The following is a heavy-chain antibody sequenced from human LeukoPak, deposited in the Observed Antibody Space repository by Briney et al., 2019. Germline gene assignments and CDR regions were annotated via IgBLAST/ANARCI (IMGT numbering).Heavy chain of an antibody. CDR2: ISGSGGST. V-gene: IGHV3-23*01. CDR1: GFTSSDYA. CDR3: AKGYYDSSGHYSAARLSWFDP. Sequence: GGSLRLSCVVSGFTSSDYAMSWVRQAPGKGLEWVSTISGSGGSTYYTDSVKGRFTISRDNSKNTLYLQMNSLRAEDTAVYYCAKGYYDSSGHYSAARLSWFDPWGQGTLVIVSS. D-gene: IGHD3-22*01. J-gene: IGHJ5*02.